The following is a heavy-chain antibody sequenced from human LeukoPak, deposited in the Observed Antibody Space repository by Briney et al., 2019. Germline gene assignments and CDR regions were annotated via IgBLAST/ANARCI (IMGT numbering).Heavy chain of an antibody. V-gene: IGHV3-30*14. CDR3: ARDEPPTSGYDLMSFDY. D-gene: IGHD5-12*01. CDR1: GFTFSSYA. CDR2: IPYDGSNK. Sequence: PGGSLRLSCAASGFTFSSYAMHWVRQAPGKGLEWVALIPYDGSNKYYTDSVKGRFTISRDNSKNTLYLQMNSLRAEDTAVYYCARDEPPTSGYDLMSFDYWGQGTLVTVSS. J-gene: IGHJ4*02.